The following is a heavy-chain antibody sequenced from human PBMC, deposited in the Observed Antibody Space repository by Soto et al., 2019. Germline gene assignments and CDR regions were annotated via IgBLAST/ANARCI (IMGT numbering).Heavy chain of an antibody. V-gene: IGHV4-59*08. CDR1: GGSITGYH. CDR3: ARGKTGGGYCSGGSFYLTPCGGTDYYYYMDV. J-gene: IGHJ6*03. CDR2: VHSTGST. Sequence: SETLSLTCTVSGGSITGYHWTWIRQPPGKGLEWIGYVHSTGSTNYNPSLNSRVAISIDTSKNQFSLQLTSVTAADTAMYYCARGKTGGGYCSGGSFYLTPCGGTDYYYYMDVWGKGTTVTVSS. D-gene: IGHD2-15*01.